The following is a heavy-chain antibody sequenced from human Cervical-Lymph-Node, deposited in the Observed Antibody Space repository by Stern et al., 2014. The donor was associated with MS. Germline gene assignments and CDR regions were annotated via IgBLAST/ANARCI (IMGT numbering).Heavy chain of an antibody. V-gene: IGHV2-70*04. Sequence: QVTLKESGPALVKPTQTLTLTCTFSGFSLSTSGMRVSWIRQPPGKALEWLARIDWDDDKFYSTSLNTRLTISKDTSKNQVVLTMTNMDPVDTATYYCARTRTVYSSGWYYFDYWGQGTLVTVSS. J-gene: IGHJ4*02. CDR3: ARTRTVYSSGWYYFDY. CDR1: GFSLSTSGMR. D-gene: IGHD6-19*01. CDR2: IDWDDDK.